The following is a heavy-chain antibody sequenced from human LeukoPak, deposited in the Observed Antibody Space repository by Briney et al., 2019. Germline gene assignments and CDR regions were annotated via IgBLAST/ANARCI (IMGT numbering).Heavy chain of an antibody. CDR3: AKDPRSRTGDPTNWFDP. J-gene: IGHJ5*02. V-gene: IGHV3-30*18. CDR2: ISYDGSNK. CDR1: GFTFSSYG. Sequence: GRSLRLSCAASGFTFSSYGMHWVRQAPGKGLEWVAVISYDGSNKYYADSVKGRFTISRDNSKNTLYLQMNSLRAEDTAVYYCAKDPRSRTGDPTNWFDPWGQGTLVTVSS. D-gene: IGHD7-27*01.